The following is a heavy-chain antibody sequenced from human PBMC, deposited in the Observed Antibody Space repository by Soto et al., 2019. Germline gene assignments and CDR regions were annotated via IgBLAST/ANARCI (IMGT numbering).Heavy chain of an antibody. J-gene: IGHJ5*02. V-gene: IGHV1-46*03. D-gene: IGHD3-3*01. CDR1: GYTFTSYY. Sequence: GASVKVSCKASGYTFTSYYMHWVRQAPGQGLEWMGIISPSGGSTSYAQKFQGRVTMTRDTSTSTVYMELSSLRSEDTAVYYCAREGGITIFGVVHNWFDPWGQGTLVTVSS. CDR3: AREGGITIFGVVHNWFDP. CDR2: ISPSGGST.